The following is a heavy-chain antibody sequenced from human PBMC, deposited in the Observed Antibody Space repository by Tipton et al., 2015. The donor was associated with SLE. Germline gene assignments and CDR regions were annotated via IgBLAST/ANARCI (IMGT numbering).Heavy chain of an antibody. Sequence: TLSLTCAVSGGSISSNKWWTWVRQPPGKGLEWIGEIYHRGSTNFNPSLASRAAISLDTSKNEFSLILTSLTAADTAVYYCVSRSADFYDTNTYWNYFDPWGQGNLVTVSS. CDR3: VSRSADFYDTNTYWNYFDP. V-gene: IGHV4-4*02. CDR2: IYHRGST. D-gene: IGHD1-7*01. CDR1: GGSISSNKW. J-gene: IGHJ5*02.